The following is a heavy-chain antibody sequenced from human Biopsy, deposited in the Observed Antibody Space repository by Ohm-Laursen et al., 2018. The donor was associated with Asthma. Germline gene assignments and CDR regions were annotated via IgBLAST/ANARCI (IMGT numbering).Heavy chain of an antibody. CDR3: ARAVDYSHYYGIDV. CDR1: GYTFNSAG. J-gene: IGHJ6*02. D-gene: IGHD3-10*01. CDR2: ISVYNGNT. Sequence: SVTVSCKPSGYTFNSAGITWVRQAPGQGLEWMGWISVYNGNTKVAQKLQDRVTMITDTSTSTAYMKLRSLRSDDTVVYFCARAVDYSHYYGIDVWGQGTTVTVS. V-gene: IGHV1-18*01.